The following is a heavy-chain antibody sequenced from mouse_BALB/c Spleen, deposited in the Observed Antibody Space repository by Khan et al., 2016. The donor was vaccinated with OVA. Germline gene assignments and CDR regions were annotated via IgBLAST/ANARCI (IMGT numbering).Heavy chain of an antibody. Sequence: QVQLKQSGGDLMKPGASVKISCKATGYTFSSYWIEWVKQRPGHGLEWIGQIFPGSVSITYNEKFKGKATFTADTSSNTAYMQLSSLTSEDSAGYYCARGGYGGFAFWGQGTLVTVSA. V-gene: IGHV1-9*01. CDR2: IFPGSVSI. CDR1: GYTFSSYW. J-gene: IGHJ3*01. CDR3: ARGGYGGFAF. D-gene: IGHD2-2*01.